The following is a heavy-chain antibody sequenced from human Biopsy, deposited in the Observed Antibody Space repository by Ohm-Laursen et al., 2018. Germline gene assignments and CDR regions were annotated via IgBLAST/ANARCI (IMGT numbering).Heavy chain of an antibody. Sequence: SLRLSCSASGFTFSSHGMHWVRQAPGKGLEWVAHFSYDGINKHYADSVKGRFTISRDNSKDTLSLQMNSLRVEDTAMYYCLREAATGYYRTADFWGQGTLVTVSS. J-gene: IGHJ4*02. CDR1: GFTFSSHG. V-gene: IGHV3-30*03. CDR2: FSYDGINK. D-gene: IGHD3-9*01. CDR3: LREAATGYYRTADF.